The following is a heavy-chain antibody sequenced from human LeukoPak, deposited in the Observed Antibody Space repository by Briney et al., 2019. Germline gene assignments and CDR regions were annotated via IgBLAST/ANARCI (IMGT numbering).Heavy chain of an antibody. CDR3: ARPDDGSYYPFDY. CDR2: ISSSSSYI. V-gene: IGHV3-21*04. D-gene: IGHD1-26*01. Sequence: GGSLRLSCAASGFTFSSYSMNWVRQAPGKGLEWVSSISSSSSYIYYADSVKGRFTISRDNAKNSLYLQMNSLRAEDTAVYYCARPDDGSYYPFDYWGQGTLVTVSS. CDR1: GFTFSSYS. J-gene: IGHJ4*02.